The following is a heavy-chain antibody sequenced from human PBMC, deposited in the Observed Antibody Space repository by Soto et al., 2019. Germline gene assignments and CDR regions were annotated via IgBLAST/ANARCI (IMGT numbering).Heavy chain of an antibody. V-gene: IGHV3-33*01. Sequence: QVQLVESGGGVVQPGRSLRLSCAASGFTFRTYGMHWVRQAPGKGLEWVAVIWADGSQSYYADSVKGRFTISKDNSNNALYLQMNSLRAEDTAVYYCTTDRGGAPFDFWGQGTLVTVSS. CDR3: TTDRGGAPFDF. CDR1: GFTFRTYG. D-gene: IGHD1-26*01. CDR2: IWADGSQS. J-gene: IGHJ4*02.